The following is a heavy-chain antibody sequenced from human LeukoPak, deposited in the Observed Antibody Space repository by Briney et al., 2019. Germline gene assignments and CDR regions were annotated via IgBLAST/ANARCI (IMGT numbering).Heavy chain of an antibody. D-gene: IGHD4-23*01. J-gene: IGHJ5*02. CDR3: TRRYGANSWWFDP. CDR2: IRSKANNYAT. CDR1: GLIFSGSA. V-gene: IGHV3-73*01. Sequence: GGSLRLSCAASGLIFSGSAIHWVRQASGKGLEWVGRIRSKANNYATAYAASVKGRFTISRDDSKNTAYLQMNSLKTEDTAVYYCTRRYGANSWWFDPWGQGTLVTVSS.